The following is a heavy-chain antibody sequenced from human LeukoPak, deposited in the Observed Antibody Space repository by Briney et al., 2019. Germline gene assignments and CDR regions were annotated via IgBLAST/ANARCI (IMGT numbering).Heavy chain of an antibody. CDR1: GFTFSSYA. CDR3: AKGGYCSGGSCYPYYFDY. J-gene: IGHJ4*02. D-gene: IGHD2-15*01. Sequence: GGSLRLSCAASGFTFSSYAMSWVRQAPGKGLDWVSAISGSGGSTYYADSVKGRFTISRDNSKNTLYLQMNSLRAEDTAVYYCAKGGYCSGGSCYPYYFDYWGQGTLVTVSS. CDR2: ISGSGGST. V-gene: IGHV3-23*01.